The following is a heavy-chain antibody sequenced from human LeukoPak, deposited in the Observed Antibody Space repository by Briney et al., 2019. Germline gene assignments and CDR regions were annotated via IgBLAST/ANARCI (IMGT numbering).Heavy chain of an antibody. D-gene: IGHD1-26*01. Sequence: SETLSLTCTVSGGSITSSSYYWGWIRQPPGKGLEWIGIIYYSGGTYYNPSLKSRVTISVDTSKNQFSLKLSSVTAADTAVYYCARDSGSYAMEAFDIWGQGTMVTVSS. CDR3: ARDSGSYAMEAFDI. V-gene: IGHV4-39*01. CDR1: GGSITSSSYY. J-gene: IGHJ3*02. CDR2: IYYSGGT.